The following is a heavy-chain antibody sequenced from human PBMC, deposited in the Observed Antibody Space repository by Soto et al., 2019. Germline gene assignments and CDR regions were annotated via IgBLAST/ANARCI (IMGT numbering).Heavy chain of an antibody. V-gene: IGHV3-21*01. Sequence: EVQLVESGGGLVKPGGSLRLSCAASGFTFSNYGMNWVRQAPGKGLEWVSSISSSSSNIYYGDSVKGRFTISRDNAKSSLYLQMNSLRAEDSAMYYRARELDGTSQIDNWGQGTLVTVSS. CDR2: ISSSSSNI. D-gene: IGHD2-2*01. CDR3: ARELDGTSQIDN. CDR1: GFTFSNYG. J-gene: IGHJ4*02.